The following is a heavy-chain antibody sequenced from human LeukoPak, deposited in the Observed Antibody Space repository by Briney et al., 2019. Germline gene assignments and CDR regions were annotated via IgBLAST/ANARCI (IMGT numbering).Heavy chain of an antibody. CDR2: ISAYNGNT. D-gene: IGHD3-9*01. Sequence: ASVNVSCKASGYTFTSYGISWVRQAPGQGLEWMGWISAYNGNTNYAQKLQGRVTMTTDTSTSTAYMELRSLRSDDTAVYYCARDRLRYFDWLPRFDYWGQGTLVTVSS. CDR1: GYTFTSYG. CDR3: ARDRLRYFDWLPRFDY. V-gene: IGHV1-18*01. J-gene: IGHJ4*02.